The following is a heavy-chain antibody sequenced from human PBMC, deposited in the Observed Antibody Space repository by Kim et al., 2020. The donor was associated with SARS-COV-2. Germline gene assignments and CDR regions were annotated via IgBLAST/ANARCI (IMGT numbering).Heavy chain of an antibody. CDR1: GYSFTSYW. CDR3: ARQNSGYDRGYYYGMDV. D-gene: IGHD5-12*01. Sequence: GESLKISCKGSGYSFTSYWIGWVRQMPGKGLEWMGIIYPGDSDTRYSPSFQGQVTISADKSISTAYLQWSSLKASDTAMYYCARQNSGYDRGYYYGMDVWGQGTTVTVSS. J-gene: IGHJ6*02. CDR2: IYPGDSDT. V-gene: IGHV5-51*01.